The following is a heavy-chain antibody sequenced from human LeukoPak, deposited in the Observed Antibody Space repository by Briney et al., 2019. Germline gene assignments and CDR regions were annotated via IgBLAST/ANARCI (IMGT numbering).Heavy chain of an antibody. CDR1: GFTFSSFS. CDR2: ISSSSSYI. Sequence: GGSRRFSGAASGFTFSSFSMSWVGKAPGKGLNWVSSISSSSSYIYYADSVKGRFTISRDNAKNSLYLQMNSLRAEDTAVYYCARGLGIAAAALDYWGQGTLVTVSS. CDR3: ARGLGIAAAALDY. D-gene: IGHD6-13*01. J-gene: IGHJ4*02. V-gene: IGHV3-21*01.